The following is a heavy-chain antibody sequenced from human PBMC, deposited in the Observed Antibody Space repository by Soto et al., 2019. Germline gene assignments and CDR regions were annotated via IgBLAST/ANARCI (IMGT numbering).Heavy chain of an antibody. CDR1: SDSIAGENW. CDR3: ARVFSSGSGWMYYFDF. D-gene: IGHD6-25*01. V-gene: IGHV4-4*02. J-gene: IGHJ4*02. Sequence: QVQLQESGPGLVKPSETLSLTCTVSSDSIAGENWWSWVRQPPGMGLEWIGEIFHTGGTNYNPSLKGRVTMEVDKSKNQFSLKLISATAADTAVYYCARVFSSGSGWMYYFDFWGQGTLVDVSS. CDR2: IFHTGGT.